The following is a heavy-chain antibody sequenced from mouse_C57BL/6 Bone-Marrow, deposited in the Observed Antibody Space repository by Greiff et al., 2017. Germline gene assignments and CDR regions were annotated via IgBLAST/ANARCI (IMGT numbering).Heavy chain of an antibody. V-gene: IGHV5-17*01. CDR1: GFTFSDYG. D-gene: IGHD1-3*01. J-gene: IGHJ4*01. CDR2: ISSGSSTI. CDR3: ARKVLGAMDY. Sequence: EVKFVESGGGLVKPGGSLTLSCAASGFTFSDYGMHWVRQAPEKGLEWVAYISSGSSTIYYADTVKGRFTISRDNAKNTLFLQMTSLRSEDTAMYYCARKVLGAMDYWGQGTSVTVSS.